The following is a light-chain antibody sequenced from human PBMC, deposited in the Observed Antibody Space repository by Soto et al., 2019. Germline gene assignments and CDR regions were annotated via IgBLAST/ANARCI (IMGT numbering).Light chain of an antibody. CDR2: ATS. CDR3: QQYDKSPLT. Sequence: EIVLTQSPGTLSLSPGERATLSCRASQRVSSTYLAWYQQKPGQAPRLLMYATSTRATGIPDRFSGSGSGTDFTLTISRLEPEDFAVYYCQQYDKSPLTFGGGTEVEIK. V-gene: IGKV3-20*01. J-gene: IGKJ4*01. CDR1: QRVSSTY.